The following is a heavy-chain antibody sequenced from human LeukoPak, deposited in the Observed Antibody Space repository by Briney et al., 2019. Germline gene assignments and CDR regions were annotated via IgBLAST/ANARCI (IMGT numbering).Heavy chain of an antibody. CDR1: GFTFSTYV. CDR2: VSGSGSTT. J-gene: IGHJ4*02. CDR3: ASSSSWSSLFDY. Sequence: GGSLRLSCAASGFTFSTYVMSWVRQAPGEGLEWVSTVSGSGSTTYYSDSVKGRFSISRDNSKNTLFLQMNSLRAEDTAVYYCASSSSWSSLFDYWGQGTLVTVSS. V-gene: IGHV3-23*01. D-gene: IGHD6-13*01.